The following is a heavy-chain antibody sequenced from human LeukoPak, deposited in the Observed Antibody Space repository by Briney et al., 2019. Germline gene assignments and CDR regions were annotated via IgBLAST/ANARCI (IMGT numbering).Heavy chain of an antibody. CDR1: GFTFSSYA. CDR2: ISYDGSNK. J-gene: IGHJ4*02. Sequence: PGGSLRLSCAASGFTFSSYAMHWVRQAPGKGLEWVAVISYDGSNKYYADSVKGRFTISRDNSKNTLYLQMNSLRAEDTAVYYCARSRDVAARPIDYWGQGTLVTVSS. V-gene: IGHV3-30-3*01. CDR3: ARSRDVAARPIDY. D-gene: IGHD6-6*01.